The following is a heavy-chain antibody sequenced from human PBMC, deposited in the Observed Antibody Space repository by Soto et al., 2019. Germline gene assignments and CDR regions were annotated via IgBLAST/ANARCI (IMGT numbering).Heavy chain of an antibody. CDR2: IYYSGST. Sequence: QVQLQESGPGLVKPSQTLSLTCTVSGGSISSGGYYWSWIRQHPGKGLEWIGYIYYSGSTYYNPSLKSRVTLSVDTSKNQFSLKLSSVTAADTAVYYCARSAGQPPARPRGMDVWGQGTTVTVSS. CDR3: ARSAGQPPARPRGMDV. CDR1: GGSISSGGYY. V-gene: IGHV4-31*03. D-gene: IGHD1-1*01. J-gene: IGHJ6*02.